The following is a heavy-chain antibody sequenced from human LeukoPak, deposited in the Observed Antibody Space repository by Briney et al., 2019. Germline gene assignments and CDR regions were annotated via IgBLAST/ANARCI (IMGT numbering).Heavy chain of an antibody. CDR3: ARLSRDYYYGMDV. D-gene: IGHD2/OR15-2a*01. CDR1: GFTVSSNY. J-gene: IGHJ6*02. CDR2: IYSGGST. V-gene: IGHV3-53*01. Sequence: PGGSLRLSCAASGFTVSSNYMSWVRQAPGKGLEWVSVIYSGGSTYYADSVKGRFTISRDNSKNTLYLQMNSLRAEDTAVYYCARLSRDYYYGMDVWGQGTTVTVSS.